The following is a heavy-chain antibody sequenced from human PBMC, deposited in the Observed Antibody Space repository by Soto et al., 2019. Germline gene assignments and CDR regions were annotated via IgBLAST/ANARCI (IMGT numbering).Heavy chain of an antibody. CDR1: GFTFSSYA. CDR3: AKVGLDSDYYYYGMDV. V-gene: IGHV3-23*01. J-gene: IGHJ6*02. CDR2: ISGSGGST. D-gene: IGHD2-2*03. Sequence: GGSLRLSCAASGFTFSSYAMSWVRQAPGKGLEWVSAISGSGGSTYYADSVKGRFTISRDNSKNTLYLQMNSLRAEDTAVYYCAKVGLDSDYYYYGMDVWGQGTTVTVSS.